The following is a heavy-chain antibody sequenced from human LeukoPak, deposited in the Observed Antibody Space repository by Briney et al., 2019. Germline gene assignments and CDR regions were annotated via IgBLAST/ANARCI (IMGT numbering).Heavy chain of an antibody. D-gene: IGHD5-12*01. CDR2: ISSSSSPI. Sequence: GGSLRLSCAASGFTFSSYGMHWVRQAPGKGLEWVAYISSSSSPIYYADSVKGRFTISRDNAKNSLFLQMNSLRAEDTAVYYCAREGREKVAAITNRYYNYYLDLWGKGTTVTVSS. V-gene: IGHV3-48*01. CDR1: GFTFSSYG. J-gene: IGHJ6*03. CDR3: AREGREKVAAITNRYYNYYLDL.